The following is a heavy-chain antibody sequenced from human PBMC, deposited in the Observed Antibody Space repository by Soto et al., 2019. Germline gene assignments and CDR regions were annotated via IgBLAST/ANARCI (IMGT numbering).Heavy chain of an antibody. CDR3: ERHTYYDFWSGYYDY. CDR1: GFTFSDYY. J-gene: IGHJ4*02. Sequence: GGSLRLSCAASGFTFSDYYMSWIRQAPGKGLEWVSYISSSGSTIYYADSVKGRFTISRDNAKNSLYLQMNSLRAEDTAVYYCERHTYYDFWSGYYDYWGQGNLVTVAS. CDR2: ISSSGSTI. D-gene: IGHD3-3*01. V-gene: IGHV3-11*01.